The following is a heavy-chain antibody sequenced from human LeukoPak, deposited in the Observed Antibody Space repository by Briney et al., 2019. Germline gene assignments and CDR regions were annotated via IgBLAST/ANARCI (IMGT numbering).Heavy chain of an antibody. CDR1: GFTFSSYW. CDR2: INSDESSI. V-gene: IGHV3-74*01. CDR3: ARAVEMATIGAMGY. D-gene: IGHD5-24*01. J-gene: IGHJ4*02. Sequence: PGGSLRLSCAASGFTFSSYWVHWVRQAPGKGLVWVSRINSDESSISYADSVKGRFTISRDNAKNTLYLQMNSLRAEDTAVYYCARAVEMATIGAMGYWGQGTLVTVSS.